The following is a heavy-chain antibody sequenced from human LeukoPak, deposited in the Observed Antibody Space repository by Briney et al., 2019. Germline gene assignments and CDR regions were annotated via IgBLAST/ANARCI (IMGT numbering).Heavy chain of an antibody. CDR3: TKDKNTGYYYFDY. V-gene: IGHV3-23*01. D-gene: IGHD3-9*01. Sequence: PGGSLRLSCAASGFTFTTHAMSWVRQAPGKGLEWVSVISGSGESAYYADSVRGRFTISRDNSKNTLYLQMNSLRAEDTAIYYCTKDKNTGYYYFDYWGQGTLVTVSS. J-gene: IGHJ4*02. CDR1: GFTFTTHA. CDR2: ISGSGESA.